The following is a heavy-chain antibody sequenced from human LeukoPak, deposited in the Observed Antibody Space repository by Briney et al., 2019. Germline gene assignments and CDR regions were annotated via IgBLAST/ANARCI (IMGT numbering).Heavy chain of an antibody. CDR1: GGTFSSYA. J-gene: IGHJ4*02. CDR2: INPIFGTA. V-gene: IGHV1-69*06. CDR3: AREATMVRGVIPYYFDY. Sequence: ASVKVSCKASGGTFSSYAISWVRQAPGQGLEWMGGINPIFGTANYAQKFQGRVTITADKSTSTAYMELSSLRSEDTAVYYCAREATMVRGVIPYYFDYWGQGTLVTVSS. D-gene: IGHD3-10*01.